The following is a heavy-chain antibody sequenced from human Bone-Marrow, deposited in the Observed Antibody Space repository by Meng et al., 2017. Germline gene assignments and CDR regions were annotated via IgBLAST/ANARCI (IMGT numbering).Heavy chain of an antibody. Sequence: QVHLEESGQGLVKPSQTLSLTCMVSGSSISNDENYWGWIRQSPGEGLEWIGYMHYNGITYYNPSLRSRATMLVDTSKNEFSLKLSSVTAADTAVYYCARYCSSTSCHNWFDPWGQGILVTVSS. CDR3: ARYCSSTSCHNWFDP. CDR2: MHYNGIT. V-gene: IGHV4-30-4*08. J-gene: IGHJ5*02. D-gene: IGHD2-2*02. CDR1: GSSISNDENY.